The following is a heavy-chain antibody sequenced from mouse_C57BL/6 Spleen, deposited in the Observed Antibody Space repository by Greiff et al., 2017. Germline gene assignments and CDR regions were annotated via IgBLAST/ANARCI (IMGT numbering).Heavy chain of an antibody. J-gene: IGHJ3*01. CDR1: GYAFSSSW. CDR2: IYPGDGDT. D-gene: IGHD2-5*01. Sequence: VQLQESGPELVKPGASVTISCKASGYAFSSSWMNWVKQRPGKGLEWIGRIYPGDGDTNYNGKFKGKATLTADKSSSTAYMQLSSLTSEDSAVYFCARSILYSNPFAYWGQGTLVTVSA. V-gene: IGHV1-82*01. CDR3: ARSILYSNPFAY.